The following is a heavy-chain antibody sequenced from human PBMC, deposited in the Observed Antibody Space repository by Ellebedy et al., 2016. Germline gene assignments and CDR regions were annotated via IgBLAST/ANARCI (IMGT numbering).Heavy chain of an antibody. D-gene: IGHD3-10*01. V-gene: IGHV1-18*04. Sequence: ASVKVSCKTSGYTFTRNEISWLRQAPGEGPEWMGWISPRSGDTRYAENFQGRVTMTADTSTRTAYMELTSLTSDDTAVYYGANHYFGSGHWGQGTLVTVSS. CDR2: ISPRSGDT. CDR3: ANHYFGSGH. CDR1: GYTFTRNE. J-gene: IGHJ4*02.